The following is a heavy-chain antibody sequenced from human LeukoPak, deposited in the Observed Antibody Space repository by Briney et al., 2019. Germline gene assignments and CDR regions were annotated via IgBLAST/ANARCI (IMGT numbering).Heavy chain of an antibody. CDR1: GFAFSNYA. CDR3: AKGLKGCSGGSCYYFFDF. D-gene: IGHD2-15*01. V-gene: IGHV3-23*01. Sequence: PGGSLRLPCAASGFAFSNYAMSWVRQAPGRGLEWVSSITGSGGGTYYADSVKGRFTISRDNSKNTLDLQMNSLRAEDTAVYYCAKGLKGCSGGSCYYFFDFWGQGTLVTVSS. J-gene: IGHJ4*02. CDR2: ITGSGGGT.